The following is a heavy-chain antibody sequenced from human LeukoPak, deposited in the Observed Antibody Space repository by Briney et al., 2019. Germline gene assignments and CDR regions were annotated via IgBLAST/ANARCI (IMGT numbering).Heavy chain of an antibody. Sequence: PGRSLRLSCAASGFAVSSNYMSWVRQAPGKGLEWVSVIYSGGSTYYADSVKGRFTISRDNSKNTLYLQMNSLRAEDTAVYYCARDGDFWSGYYIYWGQGTLVTVSS. CDR3: ARDGDFWSGYYIY. D-gene: IGHD3-3*01. V-gene: IGHV3-53*01. J-gene: IGHJ4*02. CDR2: IYSGGST. CDR1: GFAVSSNY.